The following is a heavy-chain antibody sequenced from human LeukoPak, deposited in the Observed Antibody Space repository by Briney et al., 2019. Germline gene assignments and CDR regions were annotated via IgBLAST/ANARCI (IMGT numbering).Heavy chain of an antibody. V-gene: IGHV3-48*04. D-gene: IGHD5-24*01. Sequence: GGSLRLSCAASGLTFNSYWMSWVRQAPGKGLEWVSYISSSSSTIYYADSVKGRFTISRDNAKNSLYLQMNSLRAEDTAVYYCARLEQNDYWGQGTLVTVSS. CDR3: ARLEQNDY. CDR2: ISSSSSTI. CDR1: GLTFNSYW. J-gene: IGHJ4*02.